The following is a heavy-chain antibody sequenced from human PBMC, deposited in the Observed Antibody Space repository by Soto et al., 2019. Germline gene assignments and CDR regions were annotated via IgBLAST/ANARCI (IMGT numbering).Heavy chain of an antibody. V-gene: IGHV3-30-3*01. CDR2: IFYDGINK. CDR3: ASHAGRYPCDF. D-gene: IGHD1-1*01. J-gene: IGHJ4*02. CDR1: GFTFSNYA. Sequence: QVQLVASGGGVVQPGRSLRLSCAASGFTFSNYAMHWVRQAPGKGLEWVAVIFYDGINKYYANSAKGGFTISRDNSKNTLYPQMIRLRPEDAAVYYGASHAGRYPCDFWGQGTLVTVSS.